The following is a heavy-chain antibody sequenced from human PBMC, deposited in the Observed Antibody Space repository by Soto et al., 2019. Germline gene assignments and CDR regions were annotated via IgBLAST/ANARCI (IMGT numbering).Heavy chain of an antibody. CDR2: IKSKTDGGAI. Sequence: EVQLVESGGGLVEPGGSLRLSCAASGFTFTYAWMSWVRQAPGKGLEWVGRIKSKTDGGAIDYAAPVKGRFTISRDDSKNTLYLQMNSLKTEDTAVYYCVFGAEYCSGASCYFHWGQGTLFTVSS. CDR3: VFGAEYCSGASCYFH. D-gene: IGHD2-15*01. CDR1: GFTFTYAW. V-gene: IGHV3-15*01. J-gene: IGHJ4*02.